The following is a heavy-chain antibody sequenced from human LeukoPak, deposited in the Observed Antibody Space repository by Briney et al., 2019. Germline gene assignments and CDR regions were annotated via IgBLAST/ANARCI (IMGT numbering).Heavy chain of an antibody. J-gene: IGHJ4*02. Sequence: GGTLRLSCAASGFTFSSYGMSWVRQAPGKGLEWVSSIFPSGGEIHYADSVRGRFTISRDNPKSTLSLQMNSLRAEDTAIYYCATYRQVLLPFESWGQGTLVTVSS. CDR1: GFTFSSYG. D-gene: IGHD2/OR15-2a*01. CDR3: ATYRQVLLPFES. V-gene: IGHV3-23*01. CDR2: IFPSGGEI.